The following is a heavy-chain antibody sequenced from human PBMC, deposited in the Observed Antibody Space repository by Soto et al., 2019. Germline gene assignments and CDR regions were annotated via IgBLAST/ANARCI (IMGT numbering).Heavy chain of an antibody. CDR2: IYSGGST. CDR1: GFTVSSNY. D-gene: IGHD6-6*01. V-gene: IGHV3-53*01. J-gene: IGHJ6*02. Sequence: GGSLRLSCAASGFTVSSNYMSWVRQAPGKGLEWVSVIYSGGSTYYADSVKGRFTISRDNSKNTLYLQMNSLRAEDTAVYYCARGKRSTAKHYYYGMDVWGQGTTVTVSS. CDR3: ARGKRSTAKHYYYGMDV.